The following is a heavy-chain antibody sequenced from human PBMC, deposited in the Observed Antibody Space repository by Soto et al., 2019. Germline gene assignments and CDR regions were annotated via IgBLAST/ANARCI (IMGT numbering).Heavy chain of an antibody. CDR2: IWSDGSNQ. Sequence: QVQLVESGGGVVQPGGSLRLSCAASAFTFSRHGMHWVRQAPGKGLQWVGVIWSDGSNQRYAESVKGRFTISRDNSKNTLYLQXNXLXAXXTAVYYCARERTFGENNHNYMDVWGTGITVTVS. CDR3: ARERTFGENNHNYMDV. D-gene: IGHD3-10*01. CDR1: AFTFSRHG. J-gene: IGHJ6*03. V-gene: IGHV3-33*01.